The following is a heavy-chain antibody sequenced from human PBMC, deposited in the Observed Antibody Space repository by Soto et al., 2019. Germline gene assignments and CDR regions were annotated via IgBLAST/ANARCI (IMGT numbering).Heavy chain of an antibody. CDR3: AREYYYGSGPTS. CDR1: GYTFTSYG. J-gene: IGHJ5*02. D-gene: IGHD3-10*01. V-gene: IGHV1-18*01. CDR2: ISAYNGNT. Sequence: QVQLVQSGAEVKKPGASVKVSCKASGYTFTSYGISWVRQAPGQGLEWMGWISAYNGNTNYAQKLQGRVTMTTDTPTSTAYMELRRMRSDGTAVYSCAREYYYGSGPTSWGQGTLVTVSS.